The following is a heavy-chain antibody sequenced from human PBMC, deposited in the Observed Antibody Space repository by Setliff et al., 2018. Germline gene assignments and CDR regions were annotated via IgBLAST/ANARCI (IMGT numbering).Heavy chain of an antibody. CDR3: AKAGGVFTQARRAFDI. CDR2: INTDDGTT. D-gene: IGHD6-13*01. J-gene: IGHJ3*02. CDR1: GFTFSGNY. V-gene: IGHV3-74*01. Sequence: GGSLRLSCATSGFTFSGNYMHWVRQAPGKGLVWVSRINTDDGTTNYADSVQGRFTIFRDNAKNTLSLQMNSLRAEDTALYYCAKAGGVFTQARRAFDIWGQGTMVTVSS.